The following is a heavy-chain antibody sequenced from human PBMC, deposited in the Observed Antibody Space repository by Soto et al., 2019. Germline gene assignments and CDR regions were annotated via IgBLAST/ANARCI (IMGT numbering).Heavy chain of an antibody. J-gene: IGHJ1*01. V-gene: IGHV3-30-3*01. CDR3: ARSRSGAVPDSFGY. CDR2: ISKDGSVN. Sequence: QVQLVESGGRVVQPGGSLRLSCAASGFVFSRYAIHWVRQAPGKGLEWVAVISKDGSVNYYADSVRGRFSISRDKSKNTVYLEMNELRGDDTAIFYCARSRSGAVPDSFGYWGQGTLVPVSS. CDR1: GFVFSRYA. D-gene: IGHD3-3*01.